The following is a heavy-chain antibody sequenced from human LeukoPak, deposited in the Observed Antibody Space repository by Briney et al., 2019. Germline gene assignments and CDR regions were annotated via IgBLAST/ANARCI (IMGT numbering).Heavy chain of an antibody. J-gene: IGHJ4*02. Sequence: QAGGSLRLSCAASRFTFSNSALSWVRQAPGKGLEWVSVIYSGGSTYYADSVKGRFTISRDNSKNTLYLQMNSLRAEDTAVYYCARGGRRYCSSTSCYYFDYWGQGTLVTVSS. D-gene: IGHD2-2*01. CDR1: RFTFSNSA. V-gene: IGHV3-53*01. CDR3: ARGGRRYCSSTSCYYFDY. CDR2: IYSGGST.